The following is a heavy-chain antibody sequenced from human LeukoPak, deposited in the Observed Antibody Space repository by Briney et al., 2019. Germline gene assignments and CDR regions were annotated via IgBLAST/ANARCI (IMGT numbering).Heavy chain of an antibody. Sequence: GASVKVSCKASGYTFTGYYMHWVRQAPGQGLEWMGWINPYSGGTNYAQKFQGRVTMTRDTSISTAYMELSRLRSDDTAVYYCARSRWLQSLAPSLPDDYWGQGTLVTVSS. CDR2: INPYSGGT. V-gene: IGHV1-2*02. CDR3: ARSRWLQSLAPSLPDDY. D-gene: IGHD5-24*01. J-gene: IGHJ4*02. CDR1: GYTFTGYY.